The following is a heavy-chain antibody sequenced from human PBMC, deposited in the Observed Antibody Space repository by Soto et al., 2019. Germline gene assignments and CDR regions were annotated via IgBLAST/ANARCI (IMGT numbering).Heavy chain of an antibody. CDR1: GFTFISSF. V-gene: IGHV3-7*03. CDR2: INQDGGGT. D-gene: IGHD6-19*01. J-gene: IGHJ4*02. CDR3: ARYFRGSGRYCFYD. Sequence: GWSLRLSCVASGFTFISSFMGWVRQAPGKGLEWVANINQDGGGTYYVDSVEGRFTISRDNAKDSLYLQMNSLRGEDTAVYYCARYFRGSGRYCFYDCGQATMFTVSS.